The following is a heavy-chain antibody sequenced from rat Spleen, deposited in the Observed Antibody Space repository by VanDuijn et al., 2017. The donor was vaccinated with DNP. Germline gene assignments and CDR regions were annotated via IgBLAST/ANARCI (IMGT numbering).Heavy chain of an antibody. J-gene: IGHJ2*01. D-gene: IGHD1-9*01. V-gene: IGHV5-31*01. CDR2: ITSSGGST. Sequence: EVQLVESGGDLVQPGRSLKLSCVASGFTFNNYWMTWIRQVPGKGLEWVASITSSGGSTYYPDSVKGRFTISRDNAKNTLYLQMNSLRSEDTATYYCARGPTYYGPHYFDYWGQGVMVTVSS. CDR1: GFTFNNYW. CDR3: ARGPTYYGPHYFDY.